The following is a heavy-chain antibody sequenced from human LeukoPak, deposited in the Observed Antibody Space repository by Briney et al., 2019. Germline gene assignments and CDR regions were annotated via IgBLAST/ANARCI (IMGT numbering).Heavy chain of an antibody. CDR3: ARHGAAGTIRYYYYGMDV. V-gene: IGHV4-39*01. Sequence: SETLSLTCTVPGGSISSSSYYWGWIRQPPGKGLEWIGSIYYSGSTYYNPSLKSRVTISVDTSKNQFSLKLSSVTAADTAVYYCARHGAAGTIRYYYYGMDVWGQGTTVTVSS. CDR1: GGSISSSSYY. J-gene: IGHJ6*02. CDR2: IYYSGST. D-gene: IGHD6-13*01.